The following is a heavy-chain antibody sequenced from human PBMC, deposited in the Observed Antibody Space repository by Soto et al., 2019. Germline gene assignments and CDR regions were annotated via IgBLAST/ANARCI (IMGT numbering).Heavy chain of an antibody. Sequence: GGSLRLSCAASGFTFSSYAMTWVRQAPGKGLEWVSGISGSGDSTYSADSVRGRFTISRDNSNNTLYLQMNSLRAEDTALYYCARRSISSSDYWGPGTLVTVSS. CDR2: ISGSGDST. CDR1: GFTFSSYA. V-gene: IGHV3-23*01. D-gene: IGHD6-6*01. J-gene: IGHJ4*02. CDR3: ARRSISSSDY.